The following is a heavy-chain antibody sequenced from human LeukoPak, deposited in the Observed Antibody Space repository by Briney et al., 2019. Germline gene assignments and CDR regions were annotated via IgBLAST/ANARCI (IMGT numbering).Heavy chain of an antibody. CDR2: IYSGGST. CDR3: ARATRYDSSVYYFDY. D-gene: IGHD3-22*01. J-gene: IGHJ4*02. CDR1: GFTVSSSY. V-gene: IGHV3-53*01. Sequence: GGSLRLSCEASGFTVSSSYMSWVRQAPGKGLEWVSVIYSGGSTYYADSVKGRFTISRGNSKNTLYLQMSGLRAEDTAVYYCARATRYDSSVYYFDYWGQGTLVTVSS.